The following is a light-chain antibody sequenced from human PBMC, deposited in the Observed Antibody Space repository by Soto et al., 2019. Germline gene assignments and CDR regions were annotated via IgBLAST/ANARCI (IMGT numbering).Light chain of an antibody. CDR3: QQYNSYSRT. J-gene: IGKJ1*01. CDR1: QSISSW. CDR2: KAS. Sequence: DIQMTXSPSTLSASXXXXXXITCRASQSISSWLAWYQQKPGKAPKLLIYKASSLESGVPSRFSGSGSGTEFTLTISSLQPDDFATYYCQQYNSYSRTFGQGTKVEIK. V-gene: IGKV1-5*03.